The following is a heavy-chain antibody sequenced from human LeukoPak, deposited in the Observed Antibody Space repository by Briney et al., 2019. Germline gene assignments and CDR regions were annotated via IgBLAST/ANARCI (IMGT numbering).Heavy chain of an antibody. V-gene: IGHV3-21*01. J-gene: IGHJ4*02. CDR2: TSSSSSYI. Sequence: PGGSLRLSCAASGFTFSSYSMNWVRQAPGKGLEWVSSTSSSSSYIYYADSVKGRFTISRDNAKNSLYLQMNSLRAEDTAVYYCARRGGYSYGFDYWGQGTLVTVSS. CDR1: GFTFSSYS. D-gene: IGHD5-18*01. CDR3: ARRGGYSYGFDY.